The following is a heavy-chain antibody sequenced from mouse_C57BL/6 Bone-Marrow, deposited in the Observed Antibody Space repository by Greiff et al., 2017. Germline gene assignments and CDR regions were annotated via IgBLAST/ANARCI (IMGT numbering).Heavy chain of an antibody. D-gene: IGHD2-3*01. CDR1: EYEFPSHD. Sequence: EVHLVESGGGLVQPGESLKLSCESNEYEFPSHDMSWVRKTPEKRLELVATISDGGSYTYYPDNVKGRFTISRDNAKNNLYLEMSSLRSEDTAMYYCARWLLRAMDYWGQGTSVTVSS. CDR2: ISDGGSYT. V-gene: IGHV5-2*01. J-gene: IGHJ4*01. CDR3: ARWLLRAMDY.